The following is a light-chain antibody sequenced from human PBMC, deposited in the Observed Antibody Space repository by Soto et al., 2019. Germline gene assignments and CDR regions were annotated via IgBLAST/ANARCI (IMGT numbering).Light chain of an antibody. CDR1: QSVSNNY. Sequence: EIVLTQSPGTLSLSPGERATLACRASQSVSNNYLAWYQQKPGQAPRILIYGASNRATGIPDRFSGSGSGTDFTLTLSRLEPEDFAVYYCQHYGSSPPFTFGPGTTVDIK. J-gene: IGKJ3*01. V-gene: IGKV3-20*01. CDR3: QHYGSSPPFT. CDR2: GAS.